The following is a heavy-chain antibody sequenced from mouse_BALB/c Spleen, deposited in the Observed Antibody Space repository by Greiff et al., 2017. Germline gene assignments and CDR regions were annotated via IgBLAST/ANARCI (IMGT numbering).Heavy chain of an antibody. D-gene: IGHD4-1*01. V-gene: IGHV5-12-2*01. J-gene: IGHJ3*01. CDR2: ISNGGGST. Sequence: EVMLVESGGGLVQPGGSLKLSCAASGFTFSSYTMSWVRQTPEKRLEWVAYISNGGGSTYYPDTVKGRFTISSDNAKNTLYLQMSSLKSEDTAMYYCARHGTGRAWFAYWGQGTLVTVSA. CDR3: ARHGTGRAWFAY. CDR1: GFTFSSYT.